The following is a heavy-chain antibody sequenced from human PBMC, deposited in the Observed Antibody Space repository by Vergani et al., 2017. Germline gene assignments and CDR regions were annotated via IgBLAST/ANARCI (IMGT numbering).Heavy chain of an antibody. D-gene: IGHD1-26*01. Sequence: QVQLVQSGAEVKKPGASVKVSCKASGYTFTGYYMHWVRQAPGQGLEWMGWINPNSVGTNYAQKFQGRVTMTRDTSISTAYMELSRLRSDDTAVYYCARGGSGSYIDYWGQGTLVTVSS. V-gene: IGHV1-2*02. J-gene: IGHJ4*02. CDR3: ARGGSGSYIDY. CDR1: GYTFTGYY. CDR2: INPNSVGT.